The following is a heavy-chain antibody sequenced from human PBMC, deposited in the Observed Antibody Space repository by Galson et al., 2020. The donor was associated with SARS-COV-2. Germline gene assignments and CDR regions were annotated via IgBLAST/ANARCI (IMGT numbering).Heavy chain of an antibody. CDR2: ISYDGSNK. CDR1: GFTFSSYA. CDR3: ARTYSGSYMGSFDY. J-gene: IGHJ4*02. D-gene: IGHD1-26*01. V-gene: IGHV3-30*01. Sequence: GESLKISCAASGFTFSSYAMHWVRQASGKGLEWVAVISYDGSNKYYADSVKGRFTISRDNSKNTLYLQMNSLRAEDTAVYYCARTYSGSYMGSFDYWGQGTLVTVSS.